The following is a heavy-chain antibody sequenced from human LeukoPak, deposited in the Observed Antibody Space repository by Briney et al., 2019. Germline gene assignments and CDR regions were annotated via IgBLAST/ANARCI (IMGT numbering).Heavy chain of an antibody. Sequence: SETLSLTCAVYGGSFSGYYWSWIRQPPGKGLEWIGEINRSGSTNYNPSLKSRVTISVDTSKNQFSLKLSSVTAADTAVYYCARGRRHIVVLVAATHNWFDPWGQGTLVTVSS. D-gene: IGHD2-15*01. J-gene: IGHJ5*02. CDR2: INRSGST. V-gene: IGHV4-34*01. CDR1: GGSFSGYY. CDR3: ARGRRHIVVLVAATHNWFDP.